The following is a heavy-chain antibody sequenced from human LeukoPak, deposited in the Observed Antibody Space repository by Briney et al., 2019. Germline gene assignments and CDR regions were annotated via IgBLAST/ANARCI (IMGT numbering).Heavy chain of an antibody. D-gene: IGHD3-10*01. Sequence: SETLSLTCTVSGGSISSYYWSWIRQPPGKGLEWIGYIYYSGSTNYNPSLKSRVTISVDTSKNQFSLKLSSVTAADTAVYYCARVGARGTMVRGVPRAYYFDYWGQGTLVTVSS. CDR3: ARVGARGTMVRGVPRAYYFDY. J-gene: IGHJ4*02. CDR2: IYYSGST. V-gene: IGHV4-59*01. CDR1: GGSISSYY.